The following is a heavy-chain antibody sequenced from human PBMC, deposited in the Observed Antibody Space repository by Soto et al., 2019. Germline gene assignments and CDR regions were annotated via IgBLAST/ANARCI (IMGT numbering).Heavy chain of an antibody. CDR2: ISAYSGNT. CDR3: ARDSSGWAGNFDY. J-gene: IGHJ4*02. V-gene: IGHV1-18*01. D-gene: IGHD6-19*01. CDR1: GYTFTSFG. Sequence: ASVKVSCKASGYTFTSFGISWVRQAPGQGLEWMGWISAYSGNTNYAQHLRGRVTMTTETSTSTAYMELRSLRSDDTVVYYCARDSSGWAGNFDYWGQGTLVTVSS.